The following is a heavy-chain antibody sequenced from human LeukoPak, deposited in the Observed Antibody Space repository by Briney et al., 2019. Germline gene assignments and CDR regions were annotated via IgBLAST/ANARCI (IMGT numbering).Heavy chain of an antibody. D-gene: IGHD1-26*01. Sequence: GGSLRLSCAASGFTFSSYAMSWVRQAPGKGLEWVSSISSLSNNIYYADSVKGRFTISRDNAKNSLYLLMNSLRAEDTAVYYCARDSSGSYSRFDYWGQGTLVTVSS. J-gene: IGHJ4*02. CDR3: ARDSSGSYSRFDY. CDR1: GFTFSSYA. CDR2: ISSLSNNI. V-gene: IGHV3-21*01.